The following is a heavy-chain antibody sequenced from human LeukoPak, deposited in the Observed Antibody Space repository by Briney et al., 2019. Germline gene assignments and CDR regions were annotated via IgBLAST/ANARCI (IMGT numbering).Heavy chain of an antibody. CDR2: IYSGDTT. D-gene: IGHD3-10*01. V-gene: IGHV3-53*01. CDR1: GFTVSDNY. J-gene: IGHJ4*02. Sequence: GGSLRLSCAVSGFTVSDNYMSWVRQAPGKGLEWVSLIYSGDTTLYADSVKGRFTISRDISKNTLYLQMNSLRAEDTAVYYCARGSPMLRGRPFDYWGQGTLVTVSS. CDR3: ARGSPMLRGRPFDY.